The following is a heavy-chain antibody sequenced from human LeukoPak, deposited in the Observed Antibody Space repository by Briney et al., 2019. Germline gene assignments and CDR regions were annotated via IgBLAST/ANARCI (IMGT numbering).Heavy chain of an antibody. V-gene: IGHV1-18*01. J-gene: IGHJ6*03. CDR1: GYTFTSYG. CDR3: ARAGDYYDILTGYYKSHYYYYYMDV. D-gene: IGHD3-9*01. CDR2: ISAYNGNT. Sequence: ASVKVSCKASGYTFTSYGISWVRQAPGQGLEWMGWISAYNGNTNYAQKLQGRVTMTTDTSTSTAYMELRSLRSDDTAVYYCARAGDYYDILTGYYKSHYYYYYMDVWGKGTTVTISS.